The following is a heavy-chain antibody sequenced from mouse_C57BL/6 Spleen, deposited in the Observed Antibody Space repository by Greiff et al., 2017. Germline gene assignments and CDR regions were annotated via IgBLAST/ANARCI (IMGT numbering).Heavy chain of an antibody. V-gene: IGHV1-64*01. CDR3: ARHGGDVNYAMDY. J-gene: IGHJ4*01. CDR1: GYTFTSYW. D-gene: IGHD1-2*01. Sequence: QVQLQQPGAELVKPGASVKLSCKASGYTFTSYWMHWVKQRPGQGLEWIGMIHPNSGSTNYNEKFKSKATLTVDKSSSTAYMQLSSLTSEDSAVYYCARHGGDVNYAMDYWGQGTSVTVSS. CDR2: IHPNSGST.